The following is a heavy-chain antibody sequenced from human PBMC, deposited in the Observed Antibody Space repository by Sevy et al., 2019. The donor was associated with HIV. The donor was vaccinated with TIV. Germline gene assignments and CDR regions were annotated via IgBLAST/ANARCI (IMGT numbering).Heavy chain of an antibody. J-gene: IGHJ4*02. CDR1: GFTFTSYS. CDR3: ARNCYGDYIIDS. Sequence: GGSLRLSCAASGFTFTSYSMNWVRQAPGKGLEWISYISIDSTTIDYVESVKGRFTISSDNANNALYLQMISLRDEDTAVYYCARNCYGDYIIDSWGQGTPVTVSS. V-gene: IGHV3-48*02. CDR2: ISIDSTTI. D-gene: IGHD4-17*01.